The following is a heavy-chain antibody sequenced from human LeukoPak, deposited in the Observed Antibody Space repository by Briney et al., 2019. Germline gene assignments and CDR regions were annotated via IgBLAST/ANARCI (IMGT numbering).Heavy chain of an antibody. CDR3: GKTTVGYSSGQKPAWPVD. CDR1: GFTFGSHA. J-gene: IGHJ4*02. CDR2: IFGSGGSP. D-gene: IGHD5-18*01. V-gene: IGHV3-23*01. Sequence: PGGSLRLSCEASGFTFGSHAMYWVRQAPGKGLEWVAGIFGSGGSPHYADSVKGRFTISRDNSRNTVYLQINSLRAEDTAVYYCGKTTVGYSSGQKPAWPVDWGQGTLVTVSS.